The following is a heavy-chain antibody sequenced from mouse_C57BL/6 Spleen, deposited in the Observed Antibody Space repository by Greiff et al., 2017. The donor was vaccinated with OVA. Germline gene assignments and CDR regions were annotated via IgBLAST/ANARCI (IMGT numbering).Heavy chain of an antibody. CDR3: AREVGGYFDV. D-gene: IGHD1-3*01. V-gene: IGHV1-18*01. CDR1: GYTFTDYN. CDR2: INPNNGGT. J-gene: IGHJ1*03. Sequence: RVEPGASVKIPCKASGYTFTDYNMDWVKQSHGKSLEWIGDINPNNGGTIYNQKFKGKATLTVDKSSSTAYMELRSLTSEDTAVYYCAREVGGYFDVWGTGTTVTVSS.